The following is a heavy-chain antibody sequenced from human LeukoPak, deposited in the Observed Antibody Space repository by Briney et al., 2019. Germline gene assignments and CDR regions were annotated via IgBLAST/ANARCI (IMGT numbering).Heavy chain of an antibody. V-gene: IGHV1-2*02. D-gene: IGHD3-10*01. CDR3: ARGITMVRGVILMGEDWFDP. CDR1: GYTFTGYY. J-gene: IGHJ5*02. CDR2: INPNSGGT. Sequence: ASVKVSCKASGYTFTGYYMHWVRQAPGQGLEWMGWINPNSGGTNYAQKFQGRVTMTRNTSISTAYMELSSLRSEDTAVYYCARGITMVRGVILMGEDWFDPWGQGTLVTVSS.